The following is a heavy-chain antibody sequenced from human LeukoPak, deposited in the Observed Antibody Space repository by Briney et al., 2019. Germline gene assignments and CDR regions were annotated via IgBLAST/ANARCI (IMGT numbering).Heavy chain of an antibody. D-gene: IGHD5-24*01. CDR2: INEDGSAK. CDR3: TRSRRDGNDY. Sequence: GGSLRLSCAASGFTFSSSWMSWVRQDPGKGLEWVANINEDGSAKYYVDSVKGRFTISRDNAKRSLDLQVNSLRAEDTAVYYCTRSRRDGNDYWGQGTLVTVPS. CDR1: GFTFSSSW. J-gene: IGHJ4*02. V-gene: IGHV3-7*01.